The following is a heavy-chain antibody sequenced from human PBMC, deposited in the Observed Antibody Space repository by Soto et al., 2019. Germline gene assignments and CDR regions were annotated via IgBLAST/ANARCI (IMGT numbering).Heavy chain of an antibody. CDR1: GFSFSSSA. Sequence: QMQLVQSGPEVKKPGTSVKVSCKASGFSFSSSAIQWGRQARGQRGEWVGWSLVGGGNTDYAQRFQERVTITRDMTTSPAYMKLSSLRSEDTAVYYCAAARSWSPYGMDVWGQRTTVTVSS. CDR3: AAARSWSPYGMDV. J-gene: IGHJ6*02. D-gene: IGHD6-13*01. V-gene: IGHV1-58*02. CDR2: SLVGGGNT.